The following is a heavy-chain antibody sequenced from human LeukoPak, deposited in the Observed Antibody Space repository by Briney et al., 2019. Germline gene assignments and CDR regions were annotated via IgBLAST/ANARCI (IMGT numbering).Heavy chain of an antibody. CDR2: IYYSGST. CDR3: ARLPTYGGNPYDKYQYYYYGMDV. Sequence: PSETLSLTCTVSGDSISSYYWTWIRQPPGKGLEWIGYIYYSGSTNYNPSLKSRVTISVDTSKNQFSLKLSSVTAADTAVYYCARLPTYGGNPYDKYQYYYYGMDVWGQGTTVTVSS. J-gene: IGHJ6*02. V-gene: IGHV4-59*08. D-gene: IGHD3-22*01. CDR1: GDSISSYY.